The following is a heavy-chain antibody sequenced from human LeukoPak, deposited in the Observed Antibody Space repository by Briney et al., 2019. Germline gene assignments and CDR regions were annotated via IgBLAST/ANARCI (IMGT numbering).Heavy chain of an antibody. CDR3: AKDFYDGSGGYY. Sequence: GGSLRLSCEASGLSFGDYTMHWVRQPPGKGLEWVSLISRNGGATKYADSVRGRFTVSRDNSKNSLYLQMNSLRAVDTAVYYCAKDFYDGSGGYYWGQGTLVTVSS. CDR2: ISRNGGAT. J-gene: IGHJ4*02. V-gene: IGHV3-43*01. D-gene: IGHD3-22*01. CDR1: GLSFGDYT.